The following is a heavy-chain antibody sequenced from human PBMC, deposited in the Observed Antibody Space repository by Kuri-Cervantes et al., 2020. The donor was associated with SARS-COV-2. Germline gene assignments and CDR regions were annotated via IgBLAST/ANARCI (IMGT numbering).Heavy chain of an antibody. CDR1: GYTFTSYD. D-gene: IGHD6-6*01. J-gene: IGHJ6*02. CDR2: INPDGDSA. CDR3: ARAEAARPYYYYGMDV. V-gene: IGHV1-46*01. Sequence: ASVKVSCKASGYTFTSYDINWVRQAPGQGLEWMGIINPDGDSANYTQKFQGRVTITADKSTSTAYMELSSLRSEDTAVYYCARAEAARPYYYYGMDVWGQGTTVTVSS.